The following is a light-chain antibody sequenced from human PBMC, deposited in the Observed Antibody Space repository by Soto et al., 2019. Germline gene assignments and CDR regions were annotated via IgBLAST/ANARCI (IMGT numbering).Light chain of an antibody. J-gene: IGKJ4*01. V-gene: IGKV3-15*01. CDR3: QQYERWPPLT. Sequence: EIVMTQSPASLSVSPGERVTLSCRASQSVRSELAWYQQKSGQPPRLLIYGASTRATGIPARFSGSGSGTEFTLTINDLQSEDFAVYYGQQYERWPPLTFGGWTKVEIK. CDR2: GAS. CDR1: QSVRSE.